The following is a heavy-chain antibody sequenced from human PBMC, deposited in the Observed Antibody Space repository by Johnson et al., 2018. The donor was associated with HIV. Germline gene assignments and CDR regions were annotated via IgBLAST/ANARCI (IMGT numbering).Heavy chain of an antibody. V-gene: IGHV3-20*04. CDR3: ARDGAVYNVWGYYRSDVFDI. Sequence: VQLVESGGGVVRPGGSLKLSCAASGFTFDDYDMTWVRQAPGKGLEWVSGINCNGGSTGYADSVKGRFTISRDNTKNSSYLQVNSLRAEGTALYYCARDGAVYNVWGYYRSDVFDIWGQGTVVTVSS. CDR1: GFTFDDYD. CDR2: INCNGGST. J-gene: IGHJ3*02. D-gene: IGHD3-10*02.